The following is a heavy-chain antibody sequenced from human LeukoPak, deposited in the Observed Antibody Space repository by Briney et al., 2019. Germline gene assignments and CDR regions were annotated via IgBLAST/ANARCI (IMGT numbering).Heavy chain of an antibody. CDR2: IYYSGRT. J-gene: IGHJ4*02. CDR3: ARHEGEDGYNAKTFHY. D-gene: IGHD5-24*01. Sequence: KPSETLSLTCTVSGGSISGSNYYWGWIRQSPEMGLEWIGSIYYSGRTYYNPSLKSRVTVSVDTSNNHFSLRLSSVTSADTAVYYCARHEGEDGYNAKTFHYWGQGTLVTVSS. CDR1: GGSISGSNYY. V-gene: IGHV4-39*01.